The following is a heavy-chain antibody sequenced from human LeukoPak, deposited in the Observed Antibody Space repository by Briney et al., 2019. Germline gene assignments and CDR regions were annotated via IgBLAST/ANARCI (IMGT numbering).Heavy chain of an antibody. CDR1: GFTFSSYW. CDR3: ARVGIAARPDLQYGMDV. CDR2: INSDGSST. V-gene: IGHV3-74*01. D-gene: IGHD6-6*01. Sequence: GGSLRLSCAASGFTFSSYWMHWVRQAPGKGLVWVSRINSDGSSTSYADSVKGRFTISRDNAKNTLYLQMNSLRAKDTAVYYCARVGIAARPDLQYGMDVWGQGTTVTVSS. J-gene: IGHJ6*02.